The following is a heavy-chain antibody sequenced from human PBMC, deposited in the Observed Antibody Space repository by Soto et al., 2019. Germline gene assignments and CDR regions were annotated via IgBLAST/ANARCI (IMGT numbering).Heavy chain of an antibody. CDR1: GYTFTSYG. D-gene: IGHD6-13*01. Sequence: ASVKVSCKASGYTFTSYGISWVRQAPGQGLEWMGWISAYSGGTNYAQKFQGWVTMTRDTSISTAYMELSRLRSDDTAVYYCAREGIAAAGTSLSYGMDVWGQGTTVTVSS. J-gene: IGHJ6*02. CDR3: AREGIAAAGTSLSYGMDV. CDR2: ISAYSGGT. V-gene: IGHV1-2*04.